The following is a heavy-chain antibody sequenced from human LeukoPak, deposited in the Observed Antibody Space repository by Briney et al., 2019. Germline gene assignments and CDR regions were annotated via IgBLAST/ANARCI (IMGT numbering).Heavy chain of an antibody. D-gene: IGHD6-6*01. Sequence: ASVKVSCKASGYTFTSYGISWVRQAPGQGLEWMGWISAYNGNTNYAQKLQGRVTMTTDTSTSTAYMELRSLRSDDTAVYYCARDGRVGTYSSSSGGYWGQGTLVTVSS. CDR3: ARDGRVGTYSSSSGGY. J-gene: IGHJ4*02. V-gene: IGHV1-18*01. CDR2: ISAYNGNT. CDR1: GYTFTSYG.